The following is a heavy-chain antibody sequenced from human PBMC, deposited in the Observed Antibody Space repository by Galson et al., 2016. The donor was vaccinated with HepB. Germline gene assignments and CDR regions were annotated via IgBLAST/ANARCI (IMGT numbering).Heavy chain of an antibody. Sequence: SLRLSCAASGFAFSSYTMTWVRQAPGKGLDWVSGIGPSDGSASYADSVKGRFTISRDNSKNTLYLQMNNLRAEDTAIYYCARDPNWEGDYWGQGTLVTVSS. J-gene: IGHJ4*02. CDR2: IGPSDGSA. CDR1: GFAFSSYT. CDR3: ARDPNWEGDY. V-gene: IGHV3-23*01. D-gene: IGHD7-27*01.